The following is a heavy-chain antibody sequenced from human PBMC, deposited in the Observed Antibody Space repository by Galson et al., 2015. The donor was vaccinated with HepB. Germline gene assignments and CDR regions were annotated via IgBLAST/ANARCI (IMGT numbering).Heavy chain of an antibody. CDR3: ARRPDRLRSMDGRSDDAFDI. J-gene: IGHJ3*02. D-gene: IGHD2-21*01. CDR2: IYPGDSDT. Sequence: SGAEVKKPGESLKISCEGSGYTFGSDWIAWVRQMPGKSLELMGIIYPGDSDTRYGPSFQGQVTISVDMSISTAYLQWNSLKASDTAMYFCARRPDRLRSMDGRSDDAFDIWGQGTMVTVS. CDR1: GYTFGSDW. V-gene: IGHV5-51*01.